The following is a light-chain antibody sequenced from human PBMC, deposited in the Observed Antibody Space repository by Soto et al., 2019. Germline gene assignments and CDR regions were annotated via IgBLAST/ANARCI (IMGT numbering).Light chain of an antibody. J-gene: IGLJ2*01. CDR2: VNTEGAH. CDR3: QTWGTGIVV. V-gene: IGLV4-69*01. Sequence: QSVLPQSPSASASLGASVKLTCILSSGHSRYDIAWHQQQPGKGPRFLMKVNTEGAHRKGDGMPDRFSGSSSGAERYLIISRLQSEDEADYYCQTWGTGIVVFGGGTKLTVL. CDR1: SGHSRYD.